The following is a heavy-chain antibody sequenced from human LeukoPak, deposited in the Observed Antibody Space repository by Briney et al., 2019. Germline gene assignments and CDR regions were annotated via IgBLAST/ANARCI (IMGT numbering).Heavy chain of an antibody. CDR1: GYTFTGYY. V-gene: IGHV1-2*02. J-gene: IGHJ4*02. D-gene: IGHD3-22*01. CDR3: ASFIGSSGYYSHY. CDR2: INPNSGGT. Sequence: ASVEVSCKASGYTFTGYYMHWVRQAPGQGLEWMGWINPNSGGTNYAQKFQGRVTMTRDTSISTAYMELSRLRSDDTAVYYCASFIGSSGYYSHYWGQGTLVTVSS.